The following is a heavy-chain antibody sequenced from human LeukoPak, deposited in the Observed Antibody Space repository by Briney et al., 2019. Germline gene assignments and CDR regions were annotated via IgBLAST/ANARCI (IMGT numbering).Heavy chain of an antibody. CDR2: IYYSGST. CDR3: ASGSYVRLEKFDY. J-gene: IGHJ4*02. Sequence: SETLSLTCTVSGGSISSGGYYWSWIRQHPGKGLEWIGYIYYSGSTYYNPSLKSRVTISVDTSKNQFSLKLSSVTAADTAVYYCASGSYVRLEKFDYWGQGTLVTVSS. D-gene: IGHD1-26*01. V-gene: IGHV4-31*03. CDR1: GGSISSGGYY.